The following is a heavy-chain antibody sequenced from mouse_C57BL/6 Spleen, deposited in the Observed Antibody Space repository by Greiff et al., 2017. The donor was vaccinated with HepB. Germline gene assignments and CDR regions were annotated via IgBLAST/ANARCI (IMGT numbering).Heavy chain of an antibody. CDR1: GYSITSGYY. CDR3: ASFYDGYIDY. V-gene: IGHV3-6*01. Sequence: ESGPGLVKPSQSLSLTCSVTGYSITSGYYWNWIRQFPGNKLEWMGYISYDGSNNYNPSLKNRISITRDTSKNQFFLKLNSVTTEDTATYYCASFYDGYIDYWGQGTTLTVSS. D-gene: IGHD2-3*01. J-gene: IGHJ2*01. CDR2: ISYDGSN.